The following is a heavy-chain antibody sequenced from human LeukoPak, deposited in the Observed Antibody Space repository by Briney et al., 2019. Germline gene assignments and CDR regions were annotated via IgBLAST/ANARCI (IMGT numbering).Heavy chain of an antibody. CDR1: GGSVSGGSYY. Sequence: SETLSLTCTVSGGSVSGGSYYWSWIRQPPGKGLEWIGYIYYSGSTNYNPSLKSRVTISVDTSKNQFSLKLSSVTAADTAVYYCARAYSGSYLYYYYYGMDVWGQGTTVTVSS. V-gene: IGHV4-61*01. CDR2: IYYSGST. J-gene: IGHJ6*02. D-gene: IGHD1-26*01. CDR3: ARAYSGSYLYYYYYGMDV.